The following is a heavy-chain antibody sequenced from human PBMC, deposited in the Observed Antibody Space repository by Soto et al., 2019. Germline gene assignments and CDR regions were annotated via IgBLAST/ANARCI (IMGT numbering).Heavy chain of an antibody. J-gene: IGHJ4*02. CDR3: PKDTSSTIDY. CDR1: GFTFDDYT. CDR2: ISWDGGNT. Sequence: PGGSLRLSCAASGFTFDDYTMHWVGQAQGKGLEWVSMISWDGGNTYYADSVKGRFTISRDNSKNSLYLQMNSLRTEDTALYYCPKDTSSTIDYWGQGTRVTFS. V-gene: IGHV3-43*01. D-gene: IGHD6-6*01.